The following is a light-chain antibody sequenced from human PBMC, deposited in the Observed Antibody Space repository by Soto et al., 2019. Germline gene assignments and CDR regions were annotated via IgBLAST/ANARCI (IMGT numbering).Light chain of an antibody. CDR1: QDIHTW. J-gene: IGKJ4*01. Sequence: DIQMTQSPSSVSASVGDRVTITCRASQDIHTWLAWYQQKPAKAPKLLIYAASSLQSGVPPRFSGSGSGTDFTLTISSLQPEDFATYYCHQANSFPFTFGGGTKVEIK. CDR2: AAS. CDR3: HQANSFPFT. V-gene: IGKV1-12*02.